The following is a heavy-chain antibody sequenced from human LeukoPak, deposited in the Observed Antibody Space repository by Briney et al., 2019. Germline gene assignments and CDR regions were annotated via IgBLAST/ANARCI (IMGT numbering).Heavy chain of an antibody. CDR2: IIPIFGTA. Sequence: SVKVSCKAFGGTFSSYAISWVRQAPGQGLEWMGRIIPIFGTANYAQKFQGRVTITTDESTSTAYMELSSLRSEDTAVYYCTHAAGIVQVKDYWGQGTLVTVSS. D-gene: IGHD2/OR15-2a*01. J-gene: IGHJ4*02. CDR1: GGTFSSYA. CDR3: THAAGIVQVKDY. V-gene: IGHV1-69*05.